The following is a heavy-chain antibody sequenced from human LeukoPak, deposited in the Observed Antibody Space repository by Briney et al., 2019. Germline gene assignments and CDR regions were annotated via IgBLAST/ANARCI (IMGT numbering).Heavy chain of an antibody. D-gene: IGHD3-22*01. J-gene: IGHJ5*02. Sequence: SETLSLTCTVSGGSISSSSYYWGWIRQPPGKGLEWIGSIYYSGSTPYNPSLKSRVTIPVDTSKNQFSLKLSSVTAADTAVYYCARDLIPDSSGYYYNWFDPWGQGTLVTVSS. V-gene: IGHV4-39*07. CDR2: IYYSGST. CDR3: ARDLIPDSSGYYYNWFDP. CDR1: GGSISSSSYY.